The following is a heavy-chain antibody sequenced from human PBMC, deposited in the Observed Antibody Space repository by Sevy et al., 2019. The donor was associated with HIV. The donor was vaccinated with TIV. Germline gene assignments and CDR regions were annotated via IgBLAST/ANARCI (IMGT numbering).Heavy chain of an antibody. D-gene: IGHD2-15*01. CDR2: ISSDGRIE. Sequence: GGSLRLSCAASGFIFTTFGMHWVRQAPGKGLEWVAVISSDGRIESYADSVKGRFSISRDNSKSTLYLQMNIVRPEDTSVYYCVKEGRYCGGGNCYSGYNWLDPWGEGTLVTVSS. CDR3: VKEGRYCGGGNCYSGYNWLDP. CDR1: GFIFTTFG. J-gene: IGHJ5*02. V-gene: IGHV3-30*18.